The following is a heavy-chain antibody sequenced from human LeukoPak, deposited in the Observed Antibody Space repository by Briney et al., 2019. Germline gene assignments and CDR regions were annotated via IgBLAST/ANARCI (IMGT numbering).Heavy chain of an antibody. CDR1: GFIFNNYA. CDR3: ARAVFYYFDY. J-gene: IGHJ4*02. Sequence: PGGSLRLSCAASGFIFNNYAMNWVRQAPGKGLEWLSYISTRTSTIYYADSVKGRFTFSRDDAKDSLHLQMNSLRAEDTAVYYCARAVFYYFDYWGQGSLVTVSS. CDR2: ISTRTSTI. V-gene: IGHV3-48*04. D-gene: IGHD3-16*01.